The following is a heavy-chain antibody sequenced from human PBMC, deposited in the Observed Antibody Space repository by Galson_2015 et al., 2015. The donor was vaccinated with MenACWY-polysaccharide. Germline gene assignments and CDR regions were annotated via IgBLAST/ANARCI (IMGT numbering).Heavy chain of an antibody. J-gene: IGHJ6*02. CDR1: FFLFFFSF. CDR2: ISYDGINK. V-gene: IGHV3-30-3*01. Sequence: SFRLSFSFSFFLFFFSFFPFFRQVPGKGLEWVAVISYDGINKYYADSVKGRFTISRDNSKYTVYPQMNSLRADDTTVYYCARDYCDRITCSGMDVWGQGTTVPVSS. D-gene: IGHD2/OR15-2a*01. CDR3: ARDYCDRITCSGMDV.